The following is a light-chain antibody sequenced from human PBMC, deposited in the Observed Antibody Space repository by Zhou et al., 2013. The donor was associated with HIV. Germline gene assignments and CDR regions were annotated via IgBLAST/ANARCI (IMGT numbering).Light chain of an antibody. CDR3: MQSLETWT. V-gene: IGKV2D-29*01. CDR2: EAS. CDR1: QSLVHSDGRAY. Sequence: IVMTQTPLSLSVTPGQSASIFCKSSQSLVHSDGRAYLSWYLQKPGQPPQLLIYEASNRFSGVPDRFSGSGSGTDFTLRISRVEAVDVGVYYCMQSLETWTFGQGTKVDIK. J-gene: IGKJ1*01.